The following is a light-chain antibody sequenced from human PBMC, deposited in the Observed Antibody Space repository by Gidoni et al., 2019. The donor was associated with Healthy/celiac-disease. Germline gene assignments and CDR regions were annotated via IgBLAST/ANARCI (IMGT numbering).Light chain of an antibody. CDR3: QQYGSSPVT. J-gene: IGKJ5*01. V-gene: IGKV3-20*01. Sequence: EIVLTQSPGTLSLSPGERATLSCRASQSVSSSYLGWYQQKPGQAPRLVIYGASSRATGIPDRFSGSGSGTDFTLTISRLEPEDFAVYYCQQYGSSPVTFGQGTRLEIK. CDR1: QSVSSSY. CDR2: GAS.